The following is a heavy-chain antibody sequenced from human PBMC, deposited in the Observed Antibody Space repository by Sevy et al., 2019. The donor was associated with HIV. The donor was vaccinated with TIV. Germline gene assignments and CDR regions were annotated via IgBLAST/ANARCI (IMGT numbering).Heavy chain of an antibody. CDR1: GGSVSSGSYY. CDR2: IYYSGST. Sequence: SETLSLTCTVSGGSVSSGSYYWSWIRQPPGKGLEWIGYIYYSGSTNYNPSLKSRVTISVDTSKNQFSLKLSSVTAADTAVYYCARDHQRITIFGVVITILDVWGQGTTVTASS. V-gene: IGHV4-61*01. J-gene: IGHJ6*02. CDR3: ARDHQRITIFGVVITILDV. D-gene: IGHD3-3*01.